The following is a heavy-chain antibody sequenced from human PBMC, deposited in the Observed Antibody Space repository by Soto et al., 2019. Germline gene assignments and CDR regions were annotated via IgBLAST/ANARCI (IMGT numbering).Heavy chain of an antibody. V-gene: IGHV1-69*13. CDR1: GGTFSSYA. Sequence: SVKVSCKASGGTFSSYAISWVRQAPGQGLEWMGGIIPIFGTANYAQKFQGRVTITADESTSTAYMELSSLRSEDTAVYYCARGGTIFGVVSYYYGMDVWGQGTTVTVSS. CDR3: ARGGTIFGVVSYYYGMDV. D-gene: IGHD3-3*01. J-gene: IGHJ6*02. CDR2: IIPIFGTA.